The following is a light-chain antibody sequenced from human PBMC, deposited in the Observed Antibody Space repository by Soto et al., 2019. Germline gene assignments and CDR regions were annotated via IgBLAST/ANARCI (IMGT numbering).Light chain of an antibody. V-gene: IGLV1-40*01. CDR3: QSYDSSLSAIYD. Sequence: QSVLTQPPSVSGAPGQRVTISCTGSSSNIGAGYDVHWYQQLPGTAPKLLIYGNSNRPSGVPDRFSGSKSGTSASLAITGLQAEDEADYYCQSYDSSLSAIYDFGTGTKLTVL. CDR1: SSNIGAGYD. CDR2: GNS. J-gene: IGLJ1*01.